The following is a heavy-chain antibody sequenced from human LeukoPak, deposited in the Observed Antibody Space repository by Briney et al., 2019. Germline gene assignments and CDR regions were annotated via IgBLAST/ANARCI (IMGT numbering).Heavy chain of an antibody. J-gene: IGHJ4*02. D-gene: IGHD2-15*01. Sequence: GASVKVSCKASGYTFTSYYMHWVRQAPGQGLEWMGIINPSGGSTSYAQKFQGRVTMTRDTSTSTVYMELSSLRSEDTAVYYCARGEEYCSGGSCRLFDYWGQGTLVTVSS. CDR3: ARGEEYCSGGSCRLFDY. CDR1: GYTFTSYY. V-gene: IGHV1-46*01. CDR2: INPSGGST.